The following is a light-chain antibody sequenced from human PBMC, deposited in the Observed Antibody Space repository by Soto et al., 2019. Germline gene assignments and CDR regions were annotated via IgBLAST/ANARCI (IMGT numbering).Light chain of an antibody. J-gene: IGLJ2*01. CDR2: EAT. CDR1: SNDVGGYDL. Sequence: QSVLTQPASVSGSPGQSITISCSGTSNDVGGYDLVSWYQQHPGKAPRLIIYEATKRPSGVSDRFSASKSGNTASLTISELQAEDEAYYSCCSFSGGATFVFGGGTKLTVL. CDR3: CSFSGGATFV. V-gene: IGLV2-23*02.